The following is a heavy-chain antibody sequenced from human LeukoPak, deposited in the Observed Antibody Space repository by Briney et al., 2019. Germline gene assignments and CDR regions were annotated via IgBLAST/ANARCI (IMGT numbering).Heavy chain of an antibody. CDR1: GFTFSSYG. D-gene: IGHD6-19*01. CDR3: ARGDSDSGPCLPDDY. Sequence: GGSLRLSCAASGFTFSSYGMHWVRQAPGKGLEWVAVIWYDGSNKYYADSVKGRFTISRDSSKNTLYLQMNSLRAEDTAVYYCARGDSDSGPCLPDDYWGQGTLVTVSS. CDR2: IWYDGSNK. V-gene: IGHV3-33*01. J-gene: IGHJ4*02.